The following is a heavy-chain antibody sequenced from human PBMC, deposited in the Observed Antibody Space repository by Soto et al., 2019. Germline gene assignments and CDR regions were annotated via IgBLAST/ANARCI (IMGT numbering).Heavy chain of an antibody. CDR1: GGSISSSSFH. Sequence: SETLSLTCTVSGGSISSSSFHWGWIRQPPGKGLEWIGSIYYSGSTYYSPSLKSRVTISVDTSKNQFSLKLSSVTAADTAVYYCAAGGGLPRYYWGQGTLVTVSS. D-gene: IGHD5-12*01. V-gene: IGHV4-39*01. CDR3: AAGGGLPRYY. J-gene: IGHJ4*02. CDR2: IYYSGST.